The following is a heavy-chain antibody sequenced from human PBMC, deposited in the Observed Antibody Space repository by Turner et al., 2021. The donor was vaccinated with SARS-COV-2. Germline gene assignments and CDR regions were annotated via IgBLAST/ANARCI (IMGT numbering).Heavy chain of an antibody. Sequence: EVQLLQSGGGLVQPGGSLRLSCVASGLTFSTFAMTWVRQAPGKGLEWVSAITGSGTRTYYADSVKGRFSISRDNSKNTLYLQMNSLRAEDTAVYYCARDRGLSYDFWSAYYESWFDPWGQGTLVTVSS. CDR3: ARDRGLSYDFWSAYYESWFDP. CDR1: GLTFSTFA. CDR2: ITGSGTRT. J-gene: IGHJ5*02. D-gene: IGHD3-3*01. V-gene: IGHV3-23*01.